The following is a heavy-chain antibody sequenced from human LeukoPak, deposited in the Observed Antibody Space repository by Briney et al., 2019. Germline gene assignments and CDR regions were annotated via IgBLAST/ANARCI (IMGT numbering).Heavy chain of an antibody. CDR1: GFSFSSYA. V-gene: IGHV3-53*04. D-gene: IGHD5-24*01. J-gene: IGHJ3*02. CDR3: ARGRDGYNSGAFDI. CDR2: IYSGGST. Sequence: GGSLRLSCAASGFSFSSYAMSWVRQAPGKGLEWVSVIYSGGSTYYADSVKGRFTISRHNSKNTLYLQMNSLRAEDTAVYYCARGRDGYNSGAFDIWGQGTMVTVSS.